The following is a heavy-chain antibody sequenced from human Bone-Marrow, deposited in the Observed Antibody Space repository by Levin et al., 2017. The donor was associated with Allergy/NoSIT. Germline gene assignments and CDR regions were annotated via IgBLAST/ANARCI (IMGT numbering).Heavy chain of an antibody. CDR2: IYYSGST. V-gene: IGHV4-59*08. CDR1: GGSISTSY. CDR3: VRQKGYNPSGGLRYYYALDV. Sequence: PSETLSLTCTVSGGSISTSYWTWIRQPPGKGLEWIGYIYYSGSTNYNPSLQNRVTISVDTSKNQFSLKLRSVTAADAAVYYCVRQKGYNPSGGLRYYYALDVWGQGTTVTVSS. J-gene: IGHJ6*02. D-gene: IGHD1-14*01.